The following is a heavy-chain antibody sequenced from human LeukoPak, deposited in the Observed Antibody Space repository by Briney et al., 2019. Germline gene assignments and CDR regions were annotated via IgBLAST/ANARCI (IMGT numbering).Heavy chain of an antibody. V-gene: IGHV3-11*01. CDR2: ISTSGSII. CDR1: GFTFSDYY. J-gene: IGHJ3*02. Sequence: GGSLRLSCAASGFTFSDYYMSWIRQAPGEGLEWVSYISTSGSIIYHADSVKGRFTISRDNAKNSLHLQMNSLRVEDTAVYYCARAGLPNAFDIWGQGTMVTVSS. CDR3: ARAGLPNAFDI.